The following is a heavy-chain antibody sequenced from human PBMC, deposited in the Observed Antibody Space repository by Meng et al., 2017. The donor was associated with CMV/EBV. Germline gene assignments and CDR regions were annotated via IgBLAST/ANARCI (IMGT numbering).Heavy chain of an antibody. CDR3: ARAPAAYYYYYYMDV. V-gene: IGHV4-30-4*08. Sequence: HALLEESGTGLVQPSQTLSPTCTVAGGSSSSGYYYWSWIRQPPGTGLEWIGYIYYRGSTYYNPSLKSRVTISVDTSKNQFSLKLSSVAAADTAVYYCARAPAAYYYYYYMDVWGKGTTVTVSS. J-gene: IGHJ6*03. D-gene: IGHD2-2*01. CDR1: GGSSSSGYYY. CDR2: IYYRGST.